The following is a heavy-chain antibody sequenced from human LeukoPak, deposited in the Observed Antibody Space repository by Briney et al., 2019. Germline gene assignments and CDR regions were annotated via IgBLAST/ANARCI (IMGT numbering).Heavy chain of an antibody. CDR2: ISYDGSDK. Sequence: PGGSLRLSCAASGFTFGSYGMHWVRQAPGKGLEWVAVISYDGSDKYYADSVKGRFTISRDNSKNTLYLQMNSLRAEDTAVYYCARDYGSGVDAFDIWGQGTMVTVSS. CDR1: GFTFGSYG. J-gene: IGHJ3*02. V-gene: IGHV3-30*19. CDR3: ARDYGSGVDAFDI. D-gene: IGHD3-10*01.